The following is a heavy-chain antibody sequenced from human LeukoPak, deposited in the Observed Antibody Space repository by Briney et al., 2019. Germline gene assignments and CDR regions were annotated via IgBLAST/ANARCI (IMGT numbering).Heavy chain of an antibody. V-gene: IGHV4-59*01. CDR3: ARDGSSGWRSWFDP. J-gene: IGHJ5*02. D-gene: IGHD6-19*01. CDR1: GGSISDYY. CDR2: IYYSGST. Sequence: SETLSLTCTVSGGSISDYYGSWVRQPPGKGGEGSGDIYYSGSTNYNPSLKSRVTISVDTSKNQFSLKLSSVTAADTAVYYCARDGSSGWRSWFDPWGQGTLVTVSS.